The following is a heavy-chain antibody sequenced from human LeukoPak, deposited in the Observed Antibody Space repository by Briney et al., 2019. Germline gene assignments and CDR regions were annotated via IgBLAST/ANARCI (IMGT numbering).Heavy chain of an antibody. V-gene: IGHV3-21*01. J-gene: IGHJ4*02. CDR3: ARDTYYYYYDSSGRPLYYFDY. Sequence: PGGSLRLSCAAYRFTFSSYSMNWVRQAPGKGLEWVSSITSSSSYIYYADSVKGRFTISRDNAKNSLYLQMNSLRAEDTAVYYCARDTYYYYYDSSGRPLYYFDYWGQGTLVTVSS. D-gene: IGHD3-22*01. CDR1: RFTFSSYS. CDR2: ITSSSSYI.